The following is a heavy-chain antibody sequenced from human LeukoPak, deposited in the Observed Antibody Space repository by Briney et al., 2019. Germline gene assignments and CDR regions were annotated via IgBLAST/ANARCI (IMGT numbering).Heavy chain of an antibody. CDR2: LYSGGST. CDR3: ARSAWLDY. Sequence: GGSLRLSCAASGFTVNSNYMSWVRQSPGKGLELVSVLYSGGSTFYADSVKGRFTISGHNSENTLYLQMNSLRAEDTAVYYCARSAWLDYWGQGTLVTVSS. J-gene: IGHJ4*02. CDR1: GFTVNSNY. V-gene: IGHV3-53*04.